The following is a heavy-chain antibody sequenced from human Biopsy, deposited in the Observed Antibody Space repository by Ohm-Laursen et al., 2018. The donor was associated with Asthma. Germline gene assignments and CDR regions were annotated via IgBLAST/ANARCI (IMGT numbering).Heavy chain of an antibody. CDR1: SCSITSGGYY. V-gene: IGHV4-31*03. CDR2: IYYSGCT. D-gene: IGHD3-22*01. Sequence: SQTLSLTCTVSSCSITSGGYYWTWIRQHPGKGPEWIGFIYYSGCTYYNPSLMSRVSISIDTSKNQFSLNLSSVTAADTAVYYCARAQDYYDSRGYYRSFDYWGQGTLVTVSS. J-gene: IGHJ4*02. CDR3: ARAQDYYDSRGYYRSFDY.